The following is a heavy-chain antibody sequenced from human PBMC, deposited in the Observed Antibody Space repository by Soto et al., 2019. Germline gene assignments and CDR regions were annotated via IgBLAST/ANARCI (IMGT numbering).Heavy chain of an antibody. J-gene: IGHJ4*02. CDR1: GGSISGYY. CDR3: ARRRYADWAFDF. D-gene: IGHD3-9*01. V-gene: IGHV4-59*08. Sequence: QVQLQESGPGLVKPSETLSLTCFVSGGSISGYYGSWVRQPPGKGLEWIGYIHYSGSTTYNSSLKGRVTMSVDTSQNQFSLKLTSVTAADTAVYYCARRRYADWAFDFWGQGTLVTVSS. CDR2: IHYSGST.